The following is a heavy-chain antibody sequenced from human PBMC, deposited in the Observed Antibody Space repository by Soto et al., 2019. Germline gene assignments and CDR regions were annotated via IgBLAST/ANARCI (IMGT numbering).Heavy chain of an antibody. Sequence: SETLSLTCTVSGGSISSYYWSWIRQPPGKGLEWIGYIYYSGSTNYNPSLKSRVTISVDTSKTQFSLKLSSVTAADTAVYYCVRYTRGHHDALAYSGQGTSVPVSS. J-gene: IGHJ4*02. CDR3: VRYTRGHHDALAY. D-gene: IGHD2-2*02. CDR1: GGSISSYY. V-gene: IGHV4-59*01. CDR2: IYYSGST.